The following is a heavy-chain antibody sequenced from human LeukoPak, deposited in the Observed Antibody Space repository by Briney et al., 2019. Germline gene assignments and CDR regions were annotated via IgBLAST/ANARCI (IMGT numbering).Heavy chain of an antibody. Sequence: PSETLSLTCTVSGGSISSSSYYWGWIRQPPGKGLESIGSIYYSGSTYYNPSLKSRVTISVDTSKNQFSLKLSSVTAADTAVYYCARNYYDSSGYSFDYWGQGTLVTVSS. CDR2: IYYSGST. CDR1: GGSISSSSYY. J-gene: IGHJ4*02. V-gene: IGHV4-39*01. D-gene: IGHD3-22*01. CDR3: ARNYYDSSGYSFDY.